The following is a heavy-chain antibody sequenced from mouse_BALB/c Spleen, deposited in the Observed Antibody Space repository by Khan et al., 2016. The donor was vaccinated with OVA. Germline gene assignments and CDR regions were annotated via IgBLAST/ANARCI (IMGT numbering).Heavy chain of an antibody. CDR2: INPSSGYT. CDR3: ERDRIDY. J-gene: IGHJ2*01. CDR1: GYTFSTYW. Sequence: QVQLKQSGAELAKPGASVKMSFKASGYTFSTYWIHWVKQRPGQGPEWIGYINPSSGYTYYNQRFNDKATLTADKSSSTAYLQLSSLTSEDSAVYYCERDRIDYWGQGTTLTVSA. V-gene: IGHV1-7*01.